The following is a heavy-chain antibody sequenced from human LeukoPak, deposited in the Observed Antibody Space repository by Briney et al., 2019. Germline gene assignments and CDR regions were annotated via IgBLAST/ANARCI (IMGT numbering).Heavy chain of an antibody. D-gene: IGHD3-22*01. CDR2: ISGSRGST. J-gene: IGHJ4*02. Sequence: GGSLRLSCAASGFTFSIYAMSWVRQAPGKGLEWVSAISGSRGSTYYADSVKGRFTISRDNSKNTLYLQMNSLRAEDTAVYYCAKYSHDSSGSYDYWGQGTLVTVSS. CDR3: AKYSHDSSGSYDY. V-gene: IGHV3-23*01. CDR1: GFTFSIYA.